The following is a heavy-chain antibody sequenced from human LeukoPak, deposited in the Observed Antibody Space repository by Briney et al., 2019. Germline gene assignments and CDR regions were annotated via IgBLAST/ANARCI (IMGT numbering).Heavy chain of an antibody. CDR3: AKDSLRSFRSYYFDY. D-gene: IGHD5-12*01. CDR2: ISYDGSSK. Sequence: GSLRLSCAASGFTFSSYAMHWVRQAPGNGLEWVATISYDGSSKYFADSVKGRFTISRDNSKNTLYLQVNSLRPADTAVYYCAKDSLRSFRSYYFDYWGHGTLVTVSS. CDR1: GFTFSSYA. J-gene: IGHJ4*01. V-gene: IGHV3-30*18.